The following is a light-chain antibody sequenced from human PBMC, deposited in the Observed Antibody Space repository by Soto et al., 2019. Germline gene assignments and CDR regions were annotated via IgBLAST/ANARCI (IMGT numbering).Light chain of an antibody. J-gene: IGLJ3*02. CDR2: EVN. Sequence: QSVLTQAASASGSPGQSITISCTGSRSDVGAYNHVSWYQQRPGKAPTVVIFEVNNRPSGISNRFSGSKSGNTAYLTISGLQTEDEADYYCASHTTGKTWVFGGGTKLTVL. CDR3: ASHTTGKTWV. CDR1: RSDVGAYNH. V-gene: IGLV2-14*01.